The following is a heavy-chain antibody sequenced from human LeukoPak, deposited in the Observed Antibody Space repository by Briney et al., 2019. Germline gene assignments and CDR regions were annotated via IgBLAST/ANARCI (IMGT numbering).Heavy chain of an antibody. Sequence: GGSLRLSCAASGFTFSDHYMSWIRQVPGKGLEWVSYISTSGTYTNYADSVKGRFTTSRDNAKNSLYLQMNSLRAEDTAVYYCARGHYGLDVWGQGTTVTVSS. V-gene: IGHV3-11*03. CDR3: ARGHYGLDV. CDR2: ISTSGTYT. J-gene: IGHJ6*02. CDR1: GFTFSDHY.